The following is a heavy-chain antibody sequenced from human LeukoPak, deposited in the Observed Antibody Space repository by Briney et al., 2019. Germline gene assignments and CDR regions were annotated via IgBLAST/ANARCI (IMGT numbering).Heavy chain of an antibody. V-gene: IGHV4-39*01. D-gene: IGHD5-24*01. Sequence: SETLSLTCTVSGGSISSSSYYWGWIRQPPGKGLEWIGSIYYSGSTYYNPSLKSRVTISVDTSKNQFSLKLSSVTAADTAVYYCAGKDGYNSSNWGQGTLVTVSS. CDR2: IYYSGST. CDR3: AGKDGYNSSN. J-gene: IGHJ4*02. CDR1: GGSISSSSYY.